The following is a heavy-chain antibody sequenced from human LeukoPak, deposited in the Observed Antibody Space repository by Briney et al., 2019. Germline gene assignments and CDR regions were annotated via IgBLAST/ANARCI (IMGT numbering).Heavy chain of an antibody. CDR1: GYTLTELS. CDR2: FDPEDGET. J-gene: IGHJ4*02. V-gene: IGHV1-24*01. CDR3: ATAPIGAVAGTFFDY. Sequence: ASVKVSCKVSGYTLTELSMHWVRHAPGEGLEWMGGFDPEDGETIYAQKFQGRVTMTEDTSTDTAYLELSSLRSEDTAVYYCATAPIGAVAGTFFDYWGQGTLVTVSS. D-gene: IGHD6-19*01.